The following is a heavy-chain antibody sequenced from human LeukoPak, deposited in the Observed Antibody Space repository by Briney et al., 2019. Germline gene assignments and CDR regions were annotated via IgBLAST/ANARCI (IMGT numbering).Heavy chain of an antibody. D-gene: IGHD1-26*01. CDR1: GGSISSYY. Sequence: PSETLSLTCTVSGGSISSYYWSWIRQPPGKGLEWIGYIYYSGSTYYNPSLKSRVTTSVDTSKNQFSLKLSSVTAADTAMYYCARVRSGSPYDYWGQGTLVTVSS. CDR2: IYYSGST. V-gene: IGHV4-59*12. J-gene: IGHJ4*02. CDR3: ARVRSGSPYDY.